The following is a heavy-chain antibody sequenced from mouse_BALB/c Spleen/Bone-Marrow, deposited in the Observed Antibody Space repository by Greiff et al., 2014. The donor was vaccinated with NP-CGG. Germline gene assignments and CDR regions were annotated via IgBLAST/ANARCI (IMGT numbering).Heavy chain of an antibody. CDR3: ARKGISTVIATAYYFDY. Sequence: VQLQESGAELVKPGASVKLSCKTSGYTFTSYWIQWVKQRPGQGLGWIGEIFPGTGTTYYNEKFKDKATLTIDTSSSTAYMQLSRLTSEDSAVYFCARKGISTVIATAYYFDYWGQGSTLTVPA. V-gene: IGHV1S132*01. CDR2: IFPGTGTT. J-gene: IGHJ2*01. CDR1: GYTFTSYW. D-gene: IGHD2-4*01.